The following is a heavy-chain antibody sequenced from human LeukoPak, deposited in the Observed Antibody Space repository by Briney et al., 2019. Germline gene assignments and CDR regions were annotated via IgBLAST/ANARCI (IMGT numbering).Heavy chain of an antibody. CDR3: ARERTVYTYYYYYYYMDV. CDR1: GFNFNKYG. D-gene: IGHD4-17*01. V-gene: IGHV3-30*03. J-gene: IGHJ6*03. Sequence: GGSLRLSCAGSGFNFNKYGIHWVRQAPGKGLEWVAVVSFDGRDKYYVDSVKGRFTISRDNAKNTLYLQMNSLRAEDTAVYYCARERTVYTYYYYYYYMDVWGKGTTVTISS. CDR2: VSFDGRDK.